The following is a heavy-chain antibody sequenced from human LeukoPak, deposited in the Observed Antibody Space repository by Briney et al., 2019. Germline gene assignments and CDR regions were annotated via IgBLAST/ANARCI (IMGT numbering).Heavy chain of an antibody. J-gene: IGHJ3*02. CDR3: AILQLQSNDAFDI. CDR1: GGSISSSNW. CDR2: IYHSGST. D-gene: IGHD5-18*01. V-gene: IGHV4-4*02. Sequence: SGTLSLTCAVSGGSISSSNWWSRVRQPPGKGLEWIGEIYHSGSTNYNPSLKSRVTISVDKSKNQFSLKLSSVTAADTAVYYCAILQLQSNDAFDIWGQGTMVTVSS.